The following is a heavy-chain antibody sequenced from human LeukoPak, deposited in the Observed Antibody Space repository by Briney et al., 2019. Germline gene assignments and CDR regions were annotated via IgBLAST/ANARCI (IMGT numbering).Heavy chain of an antibody. Sequence: GGSLRLSCAASGFTFSSYSMNWVRQAPGKGLEWVSSITSSSIYIYYADSVKGRFTISRDNAKNSLYLQMNSLRAEDTAVYYCASDYALGAFDIRGQGTMVTVSS. J-gene: IGHJ3*02. V-gene: IGHV3-21*01. CDR1: GFTFSSYS. CDR2: ITSSSIYI. CDR3: ASDYALGAFDI. D-gene: IGHD7-27*01.